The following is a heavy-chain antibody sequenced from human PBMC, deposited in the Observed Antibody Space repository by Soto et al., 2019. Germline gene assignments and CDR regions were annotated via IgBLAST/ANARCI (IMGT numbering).Heavy chain of an antibody. J-gene: IGHJ4*02. D-gene: IGHD3-9*01. Sequence: QVQLQESGPVLVRPSETLSLTGTVSSDSISGLYWTWILQPAGKGLEWIGRIYSSGETNYNPSLTGRVIMSLDTSKNQFPLHLTSVTAADTAVYYCARASQCKSYFDCFAGLDYWGQGNLVTVSS. V-gene: IGHV4-4*07. CDR2: IYSSGET. CDR3: ARASQCKSYFDCFAGLDY. CDR1: SDSISGLY.